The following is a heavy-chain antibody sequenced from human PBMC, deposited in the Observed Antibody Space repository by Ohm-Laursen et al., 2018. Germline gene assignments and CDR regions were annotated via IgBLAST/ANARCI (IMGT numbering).Heavy chain of an antibody. CDR1: GGSFSNYY. CDR3: ARNDSSGYYYEY. V-gene: IGHV4-34*01. CDR2: INHSGST. D-gene: IGHD3-22*01. Sequence: GTLSLTCAVYGGSFSNYYWSWIRQPPGKGLEWIGEINHSGSTNYNPSLKGRVTISIDTSKNQFSLKLSSVTAADTALYYCARNDSSGYYYEYWGQGTLVTVSS. J-gene: IGHJ4*02.